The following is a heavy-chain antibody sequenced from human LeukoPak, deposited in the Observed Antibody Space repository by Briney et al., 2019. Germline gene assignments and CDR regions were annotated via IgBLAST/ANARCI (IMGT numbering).Heavy chain of an antibody. CDR3: ARGFRNGPFDC. D-gene: IGHD2-8*01. CDR1: GFTFDDYG. J-gene: IGHJ4*02. V-gene: IGHV3-20*04. CDR2: INRNGGST. Sequence: GGSLRLSCEASGFTFDDYGMSWIRQPPGKGLEWVSGINRNGGSTDYADSVKGRFTISRDNAKNSHFLQMNSLRVEDTALYYCARGFRNGPFDCWGQGTLVTVSS.